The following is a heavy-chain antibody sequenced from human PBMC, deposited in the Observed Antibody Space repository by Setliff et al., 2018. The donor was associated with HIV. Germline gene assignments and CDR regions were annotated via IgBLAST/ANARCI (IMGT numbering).Heavy chain of an antibody. J-gene: IGHJ4*02. D-gene: IGHD3-10*01. CDR1: GGSISSSTYY. CDR2: IYYSGTT. V-gene: IGHV4-39*01. Sequence: SETLSLTCSVSGGSISSSTYYWGWIRQPPGKGLEWIASIYYSGTTYYNPSLKSRVTISVDTSKNQFSLKLSSVTAADTAVYYCARLSLSLVRGIINSGDRFFDYWGQGSLVTVSS. CDR3: ARLSLSLVRGIINSGDRFFDY.